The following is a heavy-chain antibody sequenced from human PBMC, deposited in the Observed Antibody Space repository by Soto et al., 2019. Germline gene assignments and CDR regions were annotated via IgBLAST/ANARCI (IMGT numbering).Heavy chain of an antibody. D-gene: IGHD3-10*01. Sequence: ASVKVSCKASGYTFTGYYMHWVRQAPGQGLEWMGWINPNSGGTNYAQKFQGWVTMTRDTSISTAYMELSRLRSDDTAVYYCARDGKARITMVRGVSEYYYYGMDVWGQGTTVTVSS. J-gene: IGHJ6*02. CDR3: ARDGKARITMVRGVSEYYYYGMDV. CDR1: GYTFTGYY. V-gene: IGHV1-2*04. CDR2: INPNSGGT.